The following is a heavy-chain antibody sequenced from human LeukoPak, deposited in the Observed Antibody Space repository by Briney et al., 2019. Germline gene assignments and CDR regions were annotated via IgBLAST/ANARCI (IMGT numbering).Heavy chain of an antibody. D-gene: IGHD3-3*01. CDR2: IHTGGGT. J-gene: IGHJ3*02. CDR1: ASIVSGNY. V-gene: IGHV3-66*01. Sequence: GGSLRLSCAASASIVSGNYMTWVRQAPGKGLEWLSVIHTGGGTYYADSVKGRFTISRDTSKTTVYLQMNSLRGDDTAIYYCAHYDFWSGHALDIWGQGTMVTVSS. CDR3: AHYDFWSGHALDI.